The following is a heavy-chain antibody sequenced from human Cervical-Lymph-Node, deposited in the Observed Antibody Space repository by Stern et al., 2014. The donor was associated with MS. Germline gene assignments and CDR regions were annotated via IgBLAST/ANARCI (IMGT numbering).Heavy chain of an antibody. CDR2: ISDDGSNK. Sequence: VQLVESGGGVVQPGRSLTLSCAASGFSFSTYGMHWVRQAPGKGLAWLAAISDDGSNKYYGDSVEGRLTISRDNSKNTLYLQMNSLRGEDTAVYYCAKDRGGSYYEYYYGMDVWGQGTRVTVSS. V-gene: IGHV3-30*18. CDR1: GFSFSTYG. CDR3: AKDRGGSYYEYYYGMDV. D-gene: IGHD1-26*01. J-gene: IGHJ6*02.